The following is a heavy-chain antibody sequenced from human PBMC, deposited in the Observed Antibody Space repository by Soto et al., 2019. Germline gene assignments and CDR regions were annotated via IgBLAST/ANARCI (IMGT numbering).Heavy chain of an antibody. CDR2: IIPIFGTA. V-gene: IGHV1-69*06. J-gene: IGHJ4*02. Sequence: ASVKVSCKASGGTFSSYAISWVRQAPGQGLEWMGGIIPIFGTANYAQKFQGRVTITADKSTSTAYMELSSLRSEDTAVYYCASKQLGYYDFWSGYYWGQGTLVTVSS. D-gene: IGHD3-3*01. CDR3: ASKQLGYYDFWSGYY. CDR1: GGTFSSYA.